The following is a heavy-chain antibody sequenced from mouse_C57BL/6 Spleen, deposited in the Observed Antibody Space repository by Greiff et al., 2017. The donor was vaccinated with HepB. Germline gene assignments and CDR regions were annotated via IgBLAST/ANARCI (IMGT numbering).Heavy chain of an antibody. J-gene: IGHJ3*01. CDR3: ARARDYDGSWFAY. CDR2: ISDGGSYT. Sequence: EVKLVESGGGLVKPGGSLKLSCAASGFTFSSYAMSWVRQTPEKRLEWVATISDGGSYTYYPDNVKGRFTISRDNAKNNLYLQMSHLKSEDTAMYYCARARDYDGSWFAYWGQGTLVTVSA. V-gene: IGHV5-4*03. CDR1: GFTFSSYA. D-gene: IGHD2-4*01.